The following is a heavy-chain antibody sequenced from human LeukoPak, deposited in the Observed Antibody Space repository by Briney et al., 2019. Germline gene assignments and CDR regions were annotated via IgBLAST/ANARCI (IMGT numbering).Heavy chain of an antibody. Sequence: PSETLSLTCTVSGGSISSYYWSWIRQPPGKGLEWIGYIYYSGSTNYNPSLKSRVTISVDTSKNQLSLKLSSVTAADTAVYYCARRYMVRGVTPDAFDIWGQGTMVTVSS. V-gene: IGHV4-59*08. CDR2: IYYSGST. CDR1: GGSISSYY. J-gene: IGHJ3*02. D-gene: IGHD3-10*01. CDR3: ARRYMVRGVTPDAFDI.